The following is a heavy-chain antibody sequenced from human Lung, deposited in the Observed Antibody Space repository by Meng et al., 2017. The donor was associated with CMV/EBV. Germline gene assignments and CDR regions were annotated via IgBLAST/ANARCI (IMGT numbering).Heavy chain of an antibody. CDR1: GFTFSRYW. V-gene: IGHV3-7*01. Sequence: GESLKISCAASGFTFSRYWMGWVRQVPGKGLEWVANIKQDGSEKYYVDSVKGRFTIARDNAKNSLYLQMNSPRADDTAVYYCVKGGTQARDYWGQGTLVTVSS. CDR2: IKQDGSEK. D-gene: IGHD1-26*01. CDR3: VKGGTQARDY. J-gene: IGHJ4*02.